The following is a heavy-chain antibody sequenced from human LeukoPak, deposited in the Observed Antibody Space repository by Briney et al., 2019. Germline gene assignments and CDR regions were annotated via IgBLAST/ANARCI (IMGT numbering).Heavy chain of an antibody. CDR3: ARGRSAEYCSGGSCYSPNFDY. D-gene: IGHD2-15*01. CDR1: GFTFSSYW. V-gene: IGHV3-7*01. J-gene: IGHJ4*02. Sequence: GGSLRLSCAASGFTFSSYWMSWVRQAPGKGLEWVANIKQDGSEKYYVDSVKGRFTISRDNAKNSLYLQMNSLRAEDTAAYYCARGRSAEYCSGGSCYSPNFDYWGQGTLVTVSS. CDR2: IKQDGSEK.